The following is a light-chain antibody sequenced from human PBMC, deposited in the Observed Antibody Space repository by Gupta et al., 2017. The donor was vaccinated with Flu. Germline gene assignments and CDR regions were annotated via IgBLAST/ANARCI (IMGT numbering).Light chain of an antibody. J-gene: IGLJ3*02. CDR2: GKN. CDR3: NSRDNSGDHWV. CDR1: SLRNYY. V-gene: IGLV3-19*01. Sequence: SSEVTQDPAVSVALGRTVRITRQGDSLRNYYASWYQQKPGQAPALVIYGKNKRPSGVPDRFSASSSGNTASLTITGAQAEDEADYYCNSRDNSGDHWVFGGGTKLTVL.